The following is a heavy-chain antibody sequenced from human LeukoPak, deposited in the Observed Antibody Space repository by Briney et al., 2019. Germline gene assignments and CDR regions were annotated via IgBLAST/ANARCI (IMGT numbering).Heavy chain of an antibody. CDR2: IKQDGSEK. J-gene: IGHJ4*02. Sequence: GGSLRLPCAASRFILKRHWMTWVRQAPGGGLEWGAHIKQDGSEKHYVDSVEGRFTLSRDDAKNSLYLQMNSLRVDDTAVYYCARGPNYGARVDYLDYWGQGTLVTVSS. D-gene: IGHD4-17*01. V-gene: IGHV3-7*01. CDR1: RFILKRHW. CDR3: ARGPNYGARVDYLDY.